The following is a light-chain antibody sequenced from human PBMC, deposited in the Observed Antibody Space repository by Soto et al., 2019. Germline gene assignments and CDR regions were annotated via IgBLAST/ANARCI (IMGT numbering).Light chain of an antibody. CDR2: GAS. J-gene: IGKJ1*01. CDR1: QSVSNSF. CDR3: QQYDSSPWT. Sequence: EIVLTQSPGTLSLSPGERATLSCRASQSVSNSFLAWYQRIPGQSPRLLIYGASRRATGIPDRFSGSGSGTDFTLTISSLEPEDFGMYYCQQYDSSPWTFGLGTKVEIK. V-gene: IGKV3-20*01.